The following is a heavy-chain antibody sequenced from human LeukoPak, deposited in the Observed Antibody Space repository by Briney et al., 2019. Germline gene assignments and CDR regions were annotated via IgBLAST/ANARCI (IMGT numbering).Heavy chain of an antibody. V-gene: IGHV3-53*01. CDR1: DFTGSSNY. CDR2: IYSGGST. CDR3: ARSREEWELLVLTFDI. Sequence: GGSLRLSCAASDFTGSSNYMSWVRQAPGKGLEWVSVIYSGGSTYYADSVKGRFTVSRDDSENTLYLQMNSLRAEDTAVYYCARSREEWELLVLTFDIWGQGTMVTVSS. J-gene: IGHJ3*02. D-gene: IGHD1-26*01.